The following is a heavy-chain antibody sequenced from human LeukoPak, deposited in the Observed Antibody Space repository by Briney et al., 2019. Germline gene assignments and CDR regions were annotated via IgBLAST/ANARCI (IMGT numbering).Heavy chain of an antibody. CDR3: ATLATHGDY. J-gene: IGHJ4*02. D-gene: IGHD5-24*01. CDR2: IRYDGSNK. Sequence: GGSLRLSCAASGFTFSTYGMHWVRQAPGKGLEWVAFIRYDGSNKHYADSVKGRFTISRDNSKNTLYLQMNSLRAEDTAVYYCATLATHGDYWGQGTLVTVSS. CDR1: GFTFSTYG. V-gene: IGHV3-30*02.